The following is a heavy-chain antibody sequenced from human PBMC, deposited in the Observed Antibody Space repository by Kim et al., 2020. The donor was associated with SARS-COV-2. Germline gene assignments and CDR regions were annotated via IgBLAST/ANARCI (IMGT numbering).Heavy chain of an antibody. CDR3: ARTFPYGGNSGAFDM. J-gene: IGHJ3*02. V-gene: IGHV4-4*07. D-gene: IGHD4-17*01. Sequence: PTLKSRVTMSVDTSKNQFSLKLTSGTAADTAVYYCARTFPYGGNSGAFDMWGQGTMVTVSS.